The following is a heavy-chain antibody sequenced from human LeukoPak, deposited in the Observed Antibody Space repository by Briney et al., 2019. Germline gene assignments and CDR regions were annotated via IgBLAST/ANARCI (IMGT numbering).Heavy chain of an antibody. D-gene: IGHD2-21*02. Sequence: GGSLRLSCVASRFTFSNYWMSWVRQAPGKGLEWVANINQDGSKKVYADSMKGRFTISRDNATESLYLQRNSLRADDTAVYYCAKWGPHCVGDYCPALDSWGQGTLVTVSS. CDR1: RFTFSNYW. J-gene: IGHJ4*02. V-gene: IGHV3-7*01. CDR2: INQDGSKK. CDR3: AKWGPHCVGDYCPALDS.